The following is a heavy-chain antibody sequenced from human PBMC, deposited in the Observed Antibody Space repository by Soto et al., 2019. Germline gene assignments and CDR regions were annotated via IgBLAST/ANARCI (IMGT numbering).Heavy chain of an antibody. D-gene: IGHD3-10*01. CDR1: GFSFGSYA. CDR2: ISGSDGKT. J-gene: IGHJ1*01. CDR3: ARWSYPDY. V-gene: IGHV3-23*01. Sequence: DVQLWESGGGLVQPGGSLRLSCAASGFSFGSYALSWVRQAPGKGLEWVSTISGSDGKTFYADSVKGRFSISRDTSPSTLYLQMNSLRADDTAMYYCARWSYPDYWGQGTRVTVSS.